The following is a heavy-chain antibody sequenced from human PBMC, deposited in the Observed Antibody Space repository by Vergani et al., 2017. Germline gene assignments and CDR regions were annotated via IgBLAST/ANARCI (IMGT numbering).Heavy chain of an antibody. Sequence: QVQLVESGGGVVQPGRSLRLSCAASGFTFSSYGMHWVRQAPGKGLEWVAVIWYDGSNKYYADSVKGRFTISRDNSKNTLYLQMNSLRAEDTAVYYCASSSWTDAFDIWGQGTMVTVSS. CDR1: GFTFSSYG. J-gene: IGHJ3*02. CDR2: IWYDGSNK. CDR3: ASSSWTDAFDI. V-gene: IGHV3-33*01. D-gene: IGHD6-13*01.